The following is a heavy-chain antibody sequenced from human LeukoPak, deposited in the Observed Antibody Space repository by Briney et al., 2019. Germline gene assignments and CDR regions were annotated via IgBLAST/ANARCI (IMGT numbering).Heavy chain of an antibody. J-gene: IGHJ4*02. CDR3: TTEVIVVVTATDDY. CDR2: IKSKTGGGTT. D-gene: IGHD2-21*02. Sequence: GGSLRLSCAASGFTFSSAWMSWVRQAPGKGLEWVGRIKSKTGGGTTDYAAPVKGRFTISRDDSKNTLYLQMNSLKTEDTAVYYCTTEVIVVVTATDDYWGQGTLVTVSS. CDR1: GFTFSSAW. V-gene: IGHV3-15*01.